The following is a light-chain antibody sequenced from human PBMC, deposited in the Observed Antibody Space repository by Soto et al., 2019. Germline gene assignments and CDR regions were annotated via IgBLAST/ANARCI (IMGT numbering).Light chain of an antibody. J-gene: IGLJ2*01. Sequence: QSALTQPASVSGSHGQSITISCTGTSTDIGGFNYVSWYQQHPGKAPKVIIFDVSNRPSGVSNRFSGSKSGNTASLTISGLQAEDEADYYCGSYTSSSTHVLFGGGTKLTVL. CDR1: STDIGGFNY. V-gene: IGLV2-14*01. CDR3: GSYTSSSTHVL. CDR2: DVS.